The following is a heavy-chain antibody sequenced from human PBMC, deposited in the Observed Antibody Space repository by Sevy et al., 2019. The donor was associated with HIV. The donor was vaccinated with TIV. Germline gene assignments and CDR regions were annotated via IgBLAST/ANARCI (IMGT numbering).Heavy chain of an antibody. V-gene: IGHV4-59*01. D-gene: IGHD6-13*01. CDR3: ARERQLVLDY. Sequence: SETLSLTCTVSGGSISSYYWSWIRQPPGKGLEWIGYIYYSGSTNYNPSLKSRVTISVDRSKNQVSLRLSSVTAADTAVYYCARERQLVLDYWGQGTLVTVSS. CDR2: IYYSGST. J-gene: IGHJ4*02. CDR1: GGSISSYY.